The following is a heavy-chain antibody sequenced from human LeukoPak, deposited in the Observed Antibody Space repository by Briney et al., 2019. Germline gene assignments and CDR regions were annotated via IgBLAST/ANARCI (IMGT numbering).Heavy chain of an antibody. CDR1: GYTFTGYY. Sequence: ASVKVSCKASGYTFTGYYMHWVRQAPGQGLEWMGWINANSGGTNYAQKLQGRVTMTRDTSISTAYMELSRLRSDDTAVYYCARSSRYDIWTGYPYWGQGTLVTVPP. V-gene: IGHV1-2*02. CDR2: INANSGGT. J-gene: IGHJ4*02. D-gene: IGHD3-9*01. CDR3: ARSSRYDIWTGYPY.